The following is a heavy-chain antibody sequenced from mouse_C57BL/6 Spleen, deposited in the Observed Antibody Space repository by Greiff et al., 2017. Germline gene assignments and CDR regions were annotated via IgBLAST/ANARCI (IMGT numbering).Heavy chain of an antibody. CDR1: GYAFTNYL. J-gene: IGHJ1*03. V-gene: IGHV1-54*01. CDR3: ARGPYGSSYWYFDV. Sequence: LQESGAELVRPGTSVKVSCKASGYAFTNYLIEWVKQRPGQGLEWIGVINPGSGGTNYNEKFKGKATLTADKSSSTAYMQLSSLTSEDSAVYFCARGPYGSSYWYFDVWGTGTTVTVSS. CDR2: INPGSGGT. D-gene: IGHD1-1*01.